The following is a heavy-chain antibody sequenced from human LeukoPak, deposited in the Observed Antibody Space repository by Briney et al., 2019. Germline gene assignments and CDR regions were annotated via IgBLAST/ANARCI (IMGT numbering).Heavy chain of an antibody. Sequence: SVKVSCKASGGTFSSYAISWVRQAPGQGLEWMGGIIPIFGTANYAQKFQGRVTITADESTSTAYMELSSLRSEDTAVYYCARDRSRYNYGSGWYYMDVWGKGTTVTVSS. V-gene: IGHV1-69*13. CDR3: ARDRSRYNYGSGWYYMDV. D-gene: IGHD3-10*01. CDR1: GGTFSSYA. J-gene: IGHJ6*03. CDR2: IIPIFGTA.